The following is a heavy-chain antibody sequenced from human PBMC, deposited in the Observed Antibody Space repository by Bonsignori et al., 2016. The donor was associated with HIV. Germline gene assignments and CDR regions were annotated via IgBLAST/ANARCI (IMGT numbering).Heavy chain of an antibody. J-gene: IGHJ4*02. V-gene: IGHV1-18*01. CDR3: ARVPPYCSSTSCYLFDY. Sequence: WVRQAPGQGLEWMGWISAYNGNTNYAQKLQGRVTMTTDTSTSTAYMELRSLRSDDTAVYYCARVPPYCSSTSCYLFDYWGQGTLVTVSS. D-gene: IGHD2-2*01. CDR2: ISAYNGNT.